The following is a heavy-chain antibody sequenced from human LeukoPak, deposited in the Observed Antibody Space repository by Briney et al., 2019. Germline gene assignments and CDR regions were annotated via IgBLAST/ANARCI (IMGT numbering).Heavy chain of an antibody. CDR1: GFTFDAYA. D-gene: IGHD3-10*01. V-gene: IGHV3-43*02. J-gene: IGHJ3*02. CDR3: AKDMSRKVRGVILGAFDI. Sequence: GGSLRLSCAASGFTFDAYAMLCVPHPPGKRLEWVSCISGDGGRTYYADPLKGRFTISRDNRKNSLYLQMNSLRTEDTALYYCAKDMSRKVRGVILGAFDIWGQGTMVTVPS. CDR2: ISGDGGRT.